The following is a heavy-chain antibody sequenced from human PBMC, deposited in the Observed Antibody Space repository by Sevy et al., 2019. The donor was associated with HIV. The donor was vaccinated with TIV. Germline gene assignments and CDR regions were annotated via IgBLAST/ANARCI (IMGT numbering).Heavy chain of an antibody. CDR3: AKVGYCSSTSCYSIYYGMAV. Sequence: GGSLRLSCAASGFTFSRNAMSWVRQAPGKGLEWASGITGSGGSTYYTDSVKGRFTISRDNSKNTLYLQMNSLRVEDTAVYYCAKVGYCSSTSCYSIYYGMAVWGQGTTVTCSS. V-gene: IGHV3-23*01. CDR2: ITGSGGST. CDR1: GFTFSRNA. D-gene: IGHD2-2*02. J-gene: IGHJ6*02.